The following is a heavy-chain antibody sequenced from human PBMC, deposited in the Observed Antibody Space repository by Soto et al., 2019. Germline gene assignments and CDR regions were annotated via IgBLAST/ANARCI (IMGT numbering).Heavy chain of an antibody. J-gene: IGHJ6*02. V-gene: IGHV1-69*01. D-gene: IGHD1-26*01. Sequence: QVQLVQSGAEVKKPGSSVQVSCKAAGGTFRRYSISWVRQATGQGLEWMGGIIPIFDITNYAQKVQGRVTSTTDESTSTAYMELSSLGYDETAVYYCARPDEGGSSSKHHYYYALDVWGQGPTVTV. CDR2: IIPIFDIT. CDR3: ARPDEGGSSSKHHYYYALDV. CDR1: GGTFRRYS.